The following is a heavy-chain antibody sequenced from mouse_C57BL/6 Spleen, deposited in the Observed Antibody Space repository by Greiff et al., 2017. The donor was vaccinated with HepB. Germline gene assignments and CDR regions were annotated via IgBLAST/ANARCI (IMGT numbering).Heavy chain of an antibody. CDR1: GYTFTSYW. Sequence: VQLQQPGAELVKPGASVKLSCKASGYTFTSYWMHWVKQRPGQGLEWIGMIHPNSGSTNYNEKFKSKATLTVDKSSSTAYMQLSSLTSEDSAVYYCARLYDYDGFADWGQGTLVTVSA. CDR2: IHPNSGST. J-gene: IGHJ3*01. D-gene: IGHD2-4*01. V-gene: IGHV1-64*01. CDR3: ARLYDYDGFAD.